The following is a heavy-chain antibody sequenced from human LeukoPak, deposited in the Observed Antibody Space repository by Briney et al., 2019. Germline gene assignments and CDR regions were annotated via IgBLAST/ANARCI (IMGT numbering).Heavy chain of an antibody. J-gene: IGHJ4*02. Sequence: GGSLRPSCAASGFTFSSYAMHWVRQAPGKGLEWVAVISYDGSNKYYADSVKGRFTISRDNSKNTLYLQMNSLRAEDTAVYYCAEPYGDYVGYWGQGTLVTVSS. CDR3: AEPYGDYVGY. CDR2: ISYDGSNK. CDR1: GFTFSSYA. D-gene: IGHD4-17*01. V-gene: IGHV3-30-3*01.